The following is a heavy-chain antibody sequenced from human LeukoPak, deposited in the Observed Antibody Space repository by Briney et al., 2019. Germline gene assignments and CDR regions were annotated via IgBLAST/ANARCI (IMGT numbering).Heavy chain of an antibody. V-gene: IGHV4-59*08. CDR3: ARNSVPTRIVGATRYFDY. J-gene: IGHJ4*02. Sequence: SETLSLTCTVSGGSISSYYWSWIRQPPGKGLEWIGYIYYSGSTYYNPSLKSRVTISVDTSKNQFSLKLSSVTAADTAVYYCARNSVPTRIVGATRYFDYWGQGTLVTVSS. CDR2: IYYSGST. D-gene: IGHD1-26*01. CDR1: GGSISSYY.